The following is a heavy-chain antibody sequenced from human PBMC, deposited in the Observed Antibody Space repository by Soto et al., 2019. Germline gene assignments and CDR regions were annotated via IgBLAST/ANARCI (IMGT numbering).Heavy chain of an antibody. J-gene: IGHJ4*02. V-gene: IGHV3-33*01. D-gene: IGHD6-13*01. CDR1: GFTISSYG. CDR2: IWYDGSNK. Sequence: QVQLVESRGGVVQPGRSLRLSCAACGFTISSYGMHWVRQAPGKGLEWVAVIWYDGSNKYYADSVKGRFTISRDNSKNTLYLQMNSLRAEDTAVYYCAREGEAAGFDYWGQGTLVTVSS. CDR3: AREGEAAGFDY.